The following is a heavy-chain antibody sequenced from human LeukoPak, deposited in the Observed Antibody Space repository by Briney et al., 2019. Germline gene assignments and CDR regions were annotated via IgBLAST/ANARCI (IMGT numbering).Heavy chain of an antibody. CDR2: INYSGST. Sequence: PSETLSLTCTVSGGSISSYYWSWIRQPPGKGLKGLGYINYSGSTNHNPSLKSRVTISVDTSKNQFSLKLSSVTAADTAVYYCATGRYCSGGSCYWRFDYWGQGTLVTVSS. CDR1: GGSISSYY. V-gene: IGHV4-59*01. J-gene: IGHJ4*02. CDR3: ATGRYCSGGSCYWRFDY. D-gene: IGHD2-15*01.